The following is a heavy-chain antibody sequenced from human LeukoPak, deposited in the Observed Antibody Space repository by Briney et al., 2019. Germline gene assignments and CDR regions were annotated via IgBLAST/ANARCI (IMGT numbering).Heavy chain of an antibody. CDR1: GGSFSGYY. CDR2: INHSGST. Sequence: TTSETLSLTCAVYGGSFSGYYWSWIRQPPGKGLEWIGEINHSGSTNYNPSLKSRVTISVDTSKNQFSLKLSSVTAADTAVYYCARRQFDAFDIWGQGTMVTVSS. CDR3: ARRQFDAFDI. V-gene: IGHV4-34*01. D-gene: IGHD6-19*01. J-gene: IGHJ3*02.